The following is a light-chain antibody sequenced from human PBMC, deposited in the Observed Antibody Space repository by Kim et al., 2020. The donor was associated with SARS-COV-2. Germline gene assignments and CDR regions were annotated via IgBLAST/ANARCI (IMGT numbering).Light chain of an antibody. Sequence: PGLTAKITCSGNALPKKYAYWYQQKSGQAPVLVIYEDSKRPSGIPERFSGSSSGTMATLTISGAQVEDEADYYCYSTDSSGNHLWVFGGGTQLTVL. CDR3: YSTDSSGNHLWV. J-gene: IGLJ3*02. CDR2: EDS. V-gene: IGLV3-10*01. CDR1: ALPKKY.